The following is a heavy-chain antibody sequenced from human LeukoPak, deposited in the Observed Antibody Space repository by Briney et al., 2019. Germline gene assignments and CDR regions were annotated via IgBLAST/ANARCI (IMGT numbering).Heavy chain of an antibody. V-gene: IGHV5-51*01. Sequence: GESLKISCKGSGYSFTSYWIGWVRQMPGKGLEWMGIIYPGDSDTRYSPSFQGQVTISADKSISTAYLQWSSLKASDTAMYYCARHSQEYSSGWYVGHWGQGTLVTVSS. CDR1: GYSFTSYW. CDR2: IYPGDSDT. CDR3: ARHSQEYSSGWYVGH. J-gene: IGHJ4*02. D-gene: IGHD6-19*01.